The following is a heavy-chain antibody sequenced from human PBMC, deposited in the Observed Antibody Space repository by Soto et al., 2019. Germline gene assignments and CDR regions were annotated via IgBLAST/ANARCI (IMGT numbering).Heavy chain of an antibody. CDR3: ARDNWNYRDYYYYMDV. Sequence: PGGSLRLSCAASGFTFSSYSMNWVRQAPGKGLEWVSYISSSSSTIYYADSVKGRFTISRDNAKNSLYLQMNSLRAEDTAVYYCARDNWNYRDYYYYMDVWGKGTTVTVS. J-gene: IGHJ6*03. CDR1: GFTFSSYS. CDR2: ISSSSSTI. D-gene: IGHD1-7*01. V-gene: IGHV3-48*01.